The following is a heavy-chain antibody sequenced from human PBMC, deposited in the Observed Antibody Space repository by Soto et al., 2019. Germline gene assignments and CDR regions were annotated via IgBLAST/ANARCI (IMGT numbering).Heavy chain of an antibody. CDR1: GFSVSNNY. D-gene: IGHD4-17*01. J-gene: IGHJ4*02. CDR2: LYSDGTT. V-gene: IGHV3-53*04. Sequence: GWSLRLSCVVSGFSVSNNYMSWFRQAPGKGLDWVSVLYSDGTTYYVDSVRGRFTISRHNSKNILYLQMDSLRTEDTAVYYCARGGGPFMNSVPNPFDYWGQGTLLTVSS. CDR3: ARGGGPFMNSVPNPFDY.